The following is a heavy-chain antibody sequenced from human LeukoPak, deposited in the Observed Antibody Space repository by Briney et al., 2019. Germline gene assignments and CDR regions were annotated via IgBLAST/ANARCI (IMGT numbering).Heavy chain of an antibody. J-gene: IGHJ5*02. D-gene: IGHD6-19*01. V-gene: IGHV1-2*02. CDR2: INPNSGGT. Sequence: GASVKVSRMASGYTFTGYYMHWVRQAPGQGLEWMGWINPNSGGTNYAQKFQGRVTMTRDTSISTAYMELSRLRSDDTAVYYCARPAVAGTNWFDPWGQGTLVTVSS. CDR1: GYTFTGYY. CDR3: ARPAVAGTNWFDP.